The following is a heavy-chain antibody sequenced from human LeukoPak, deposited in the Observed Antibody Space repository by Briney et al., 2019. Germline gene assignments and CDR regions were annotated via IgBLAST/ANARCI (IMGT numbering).Heavy chain of an antibody. J-gene: IGHJ3*02. V-gene: IGHV4-38-2*02. D-gene: IGHD2-15*01. CDR1: GYSISSGYY. CDR2: INHSGST. CDR3: ARRPPLGRHSKGAFDI. Sequence: SETLSLTCTVSGYSISSGYYWSWIRQPPGKGLEWIGEINHSGSTNYNPSLKSRVTISVDTSKNQFSLKLSSVTAADTAVYYCARRPPLGRHSKGAFDIWGQGTMVTVSS.